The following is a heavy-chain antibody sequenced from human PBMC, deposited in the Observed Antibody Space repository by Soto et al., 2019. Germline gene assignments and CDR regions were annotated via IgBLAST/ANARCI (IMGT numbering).Heavy chain of an antibody. J-gene: IGHJ6*03. CDR3: ARIAGTTFYYYYYYMDV. V-gene: IGHV4-39*01. CDR1: GGSISSSSYY. D-gene: IGHD1-7*01. Sequence: SETLSLTCTVSGGSISSSSYYWGWIRQPPGKGLEWIGSIYYSGSTYYNPSLKSRVTISVDTSKNQFSLKLSSVTAADTAVYYCARIAGTTFYYYYYYMDVWGKGTTVTVS. CDR2: IYYSGST.